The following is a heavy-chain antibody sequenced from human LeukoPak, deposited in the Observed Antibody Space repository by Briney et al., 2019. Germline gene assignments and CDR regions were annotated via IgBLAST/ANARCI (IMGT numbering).Heavy chain of an antibody. D-gene: IGHD3-10*01. CDR3: ARLHSAVYYGDAFDI. CDR1: GFTFISYW. J-gene: IGHJ3*02. CDR2: IKEDGSEK. Sequence: GGSLRLSCAVSGFTFISYWMTWVRQAPGKGLEWVAKIKEDGSEKYYVDSVKGRFTVSRDNAKNSLFLQMNSLRAEDTAAYYCARLHSAVYYGDAFDIWGQGTMVTVSS. V-gene: IGHV3-7*03.